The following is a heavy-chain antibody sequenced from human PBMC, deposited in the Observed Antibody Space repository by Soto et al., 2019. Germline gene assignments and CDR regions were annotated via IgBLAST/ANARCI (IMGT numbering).Heavy chain of an antibody. CDR1: GYTFTSYG. Sequence: ASVKVSCKASGYTFTSYGISWVRQAPGQGLEWMGWISAYNGNTNYAQKLQGRVTMTTDTSTSTAYMELRSLRSDDTAVYYCATGSPRYSSSPSFGMDVWGQGTAVTVCS. CDR2: ISAYNGNT. J-gene: IGHJ6*01. CDR3: ATGSPRYSSSPSFGMDV. D-gene: IGHD6-6*01. V-gene: IGHV1-18*01.